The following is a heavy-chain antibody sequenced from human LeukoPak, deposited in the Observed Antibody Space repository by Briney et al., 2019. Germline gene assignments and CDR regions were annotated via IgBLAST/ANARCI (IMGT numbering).Heavy chain of an antibody. CDR3: ARDVTYHGGDWFDP. J-gene: IGHJ5*02. D-gene: IGHD4-23*01. Sequence: GGSLRLSCAASEFTFSSYSMSWVRQAPGKGLEWVSYYADSGKGRFTVSRDNAKNSLYLQMNSLRAEDTAVYYCARDVTYHGGDWFDPWGQGTLVTVSS. V-gene: IGHV3-48*04. CDR1: EFTFSSYS.